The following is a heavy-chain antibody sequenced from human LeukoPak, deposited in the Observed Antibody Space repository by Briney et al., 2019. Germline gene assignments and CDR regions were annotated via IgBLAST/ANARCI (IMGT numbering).Heavy chain of an antibody. Sequence: TSETLSLTCTVSGGSISSYYWSWIRQPPGKGLEWIGYIYYSGSTNYNPSLKSRVTISVDTSKNQFSLKLSSVTAADTAVYYCARDLRGVIISHYYFDYWGQGTLVTVSS. CDR1: GGSISSYY. CDR3: ARDLRGVIISHYYFDY. V-gene: IGHV4-59*01. CDR2: IYYSGST. J-gene: IGHJ4*02. D-gene: IGHD3-10*01.